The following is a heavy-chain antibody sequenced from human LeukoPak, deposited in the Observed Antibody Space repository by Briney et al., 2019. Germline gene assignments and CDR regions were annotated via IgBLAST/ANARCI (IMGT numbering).Heavy chain of an antibody. Sequence: PSETLSLTCTVSGDSISNYYWSWIRQSPGKGLEWIGYMYNRGSTIYNPSLKSRVTISTDTSKNQFSLRLTSVTAADTAIYYCARTEKAVTGTLDYWGQGTLITVSS. CDR1: GDSISNYY. D-gene: IGHD6-19*01. CDR3: ARTEKAVTGTLDY. J-gene: IGHJ4*02. CDR2: MYNRGST. V-gene: IGHV4-59*01.